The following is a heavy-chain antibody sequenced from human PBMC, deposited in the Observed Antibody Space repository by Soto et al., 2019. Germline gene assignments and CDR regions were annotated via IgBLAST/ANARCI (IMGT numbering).Heavy chain of an antibody. CDR3: VRTSLVVAAATREDS. CDR2: INSDGSRT. CDR1: GVTFSSYW. J-gene: IGHJ4*02. Sequence: EVQLVESGGGLVQPGESLRLSCAASGVTFSSYWMHWVRQAPGKGLVWVSRINSDGSRTSYAGPVKGRFTISRDNAKNTLYLQMNSLRAEDTAVYYCVRTSLVVAAATREDSWGQGTLVTVSS. V-gene: IGHV3-74*01. D-gene: IGHD2-15*01.